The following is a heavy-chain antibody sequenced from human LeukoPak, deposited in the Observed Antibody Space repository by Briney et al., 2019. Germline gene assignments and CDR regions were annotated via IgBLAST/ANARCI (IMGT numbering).Heavy chain of an antibody. V-gene: IGHV4-30-2*01. CDR1: GGSISSGGYS. CDR2: IYHSGST. CDR3: ARGDFDWLFPPPFDP. D-gene: IGHD3-9*01. J-gene: IGHJ5*02. Sequence: PSQTLSLTCAVSGGSISSGGYSWSWIRQPPGKGLEWIGYIYHSGSTYYNPSLKSRVTISVDRSKNQFSLKLSSVTAADTAVYYCARGDFDWLFPPPFDPWGQGTLVTVSS.